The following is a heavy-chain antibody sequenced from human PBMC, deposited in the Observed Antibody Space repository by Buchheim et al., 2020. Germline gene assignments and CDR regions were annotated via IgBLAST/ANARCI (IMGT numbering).Heavy chain of an antibody. CDR1: GGSVSSGSYY. CDR3: ARDDKGYSSGWYFYGMDV. J-gene: IGHJ6*02. D-gene: IGHD6-19*01. Sequence: QVQLQASGPGLVKPSETLSLTCTVSGGSVSSGSYYWSWIRQPPGKGLEWIGYIYYSGSTNYNPSLKSRVTISVDTSKNQFSLKLSSVTAADTAVYYCARDDKGYSSGWYFYGMDVWGQGTT. V-gene: IGHV4-61*01. CDR2: IYYSGST.